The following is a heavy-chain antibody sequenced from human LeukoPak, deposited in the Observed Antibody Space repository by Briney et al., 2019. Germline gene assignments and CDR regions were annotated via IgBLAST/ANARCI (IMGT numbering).Heavy chain of an antibody. CDR3: AGGDIVGATGGYFDY. J-gene: IGHJ4*02. CDR2: INHSGST. Sequence: SETLSLTCAVYGGSFSGYYWSWIRQPPGKGLEWIGEINHSGSTNYNPSLKSRVTISVDTSKNQFSLKLSSVTAADTAVYYCAGGDIVGATGGYFDYWGQGTLVTVSS. CDR1: GGSFSGYY. V-gene: IGHV4-34*01. D-gene: IGHD1-26*01.